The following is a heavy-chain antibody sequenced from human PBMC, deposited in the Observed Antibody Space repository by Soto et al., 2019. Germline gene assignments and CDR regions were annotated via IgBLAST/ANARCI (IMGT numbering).Heavy chain of an antibody. CDR3: VRYDRINMKPYSPEGFHI. J-gene: IGHJ3*02. CDR1: GDSISSSNSH. D-gene: IGHD3-3*02. Sequence: SETLSLTCTVSGDSISSSNSHWGWTRQPPGKGLEYIGSVYYGGAIFYSGNIYYNPSLKSRVTISVATSKNQFSLRLSSVTAADPGVYYCVRYDRINMKPYSPEGFHIWGQGTMVTVSS. V-gene: IGHV4-39*01. CDR2: VYYGGAIFYSGNI.